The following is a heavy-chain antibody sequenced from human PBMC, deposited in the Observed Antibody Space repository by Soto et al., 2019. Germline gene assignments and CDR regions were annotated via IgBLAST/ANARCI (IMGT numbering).Heavy chain of an antibody. CDR1: GYTFTSYG. CDR3: ARFYGAGMRMEGAFDI. CDR2: ISASNGNT. J-gene: IGHJ3*02. Sequence: QVQLVQSGAEVKKPGASVKVSCKASGYTFTSYGISWVRQAPGQGLEWMGWISASNGNTHYAHKLQGRVTMTTDTSTSTAYMELRSLRSDDTAVYYCARFYGAGMRMEGAFDIRGQGTMVTVSS. V-gene: IGHV1-18*01. D-gene: IGHD3-10*01.